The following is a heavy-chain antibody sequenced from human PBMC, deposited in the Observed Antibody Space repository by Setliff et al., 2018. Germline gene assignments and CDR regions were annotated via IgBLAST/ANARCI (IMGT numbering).Heavy chain of an antibody. CDR2: IHQRGRT. CDR3: ASPGRDNLDSPFDAFDI. J-gene: IGHJ3*02. D-gene: IGHD3-3*01. V-gene: IGHV4-38-2*01. CDR1: VVSITSGHY. Sequence: PSETLSLTCGVSVVSITSGHYWGWIRQSPGKGLEWLATIHQRGRTYYNPSLNSRVTISLDTSKNHFSLKLRSVTAEDSAVYYCASPGRDNLDSPFDAFDIWGQGTKVTVSS.